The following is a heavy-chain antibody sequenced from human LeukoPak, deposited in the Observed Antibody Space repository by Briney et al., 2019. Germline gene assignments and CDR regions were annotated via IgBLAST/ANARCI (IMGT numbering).Heavy chain of an antibody. V-gene: IGHV1-46*01. Sequence: ASVKVSCKASGYTFTSYYIHWVRQAPGQGLEWMGIISPSGDTTTYAQKFQGRVTMTWDTSTSTVYMELSSLRSEDTAVYYCARFSSSLYGMDVWGQGTTVTVSS. J-gene: IGHJ6*02. CDR1: GYTFTSYY. D-gene: IGHD6-13*01. CDR3: ARFSSSLYGMDV. CDR2: ISPSGDTT.